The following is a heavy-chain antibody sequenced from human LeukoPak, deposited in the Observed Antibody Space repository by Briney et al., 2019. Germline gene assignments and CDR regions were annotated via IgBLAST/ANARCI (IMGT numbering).Heavy chain of an antibody. CDR1: GYTFTSYD. CDR3: AREHNFDY. CDR2: MNPNSGNT. V-gene: IGHV1-8*03. J-gene: IGHJ4*02. Sequence: PGESLKISCKGSGYTFTSYDINWVRQATGQGLEWMGWMNPNSGNTGYAQKFQGRVTITRNTSISTAYMELSSLRSEDTAVYYCAREHNFDYWGQGTLVTVSS. D-gene: IGHD2-21*01.